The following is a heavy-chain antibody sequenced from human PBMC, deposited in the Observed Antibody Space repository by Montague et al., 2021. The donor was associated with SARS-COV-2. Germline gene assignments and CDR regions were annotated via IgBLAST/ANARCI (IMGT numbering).Heavy chain of an antibody. J-gene: IGHJ4*02. D-gene: IGHD3/OR15-3a*01. V-gene: IGHV4-30-4*08. Sequence: TLSLTCCVSGGSISSGDYYWNWIRQPPGKGLEWIAYTYNNDRTNYNPSLESRVSVSVDTSKNQFSLRLSSVTAADTAVYYCARIGGWSGAFWGQGTLVTVSS. CDR2: TYNNDRT. CDR1: GGSISSGDYY. CDR3: ARIGGWSGAF.